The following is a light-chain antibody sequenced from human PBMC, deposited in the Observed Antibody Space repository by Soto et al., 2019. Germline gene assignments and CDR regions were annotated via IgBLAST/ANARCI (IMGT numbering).Light chain of an antibody. Sequence: DIQMTQSPSSLSASVGDRVTITCRASQSISIYLNWYHQKPGKAPKLLIYAASSLQSGVPSRFSGGGSGTDFTLTISSLQPEDFATYYCQQTYSIPRTFGPGTKVDIK. J-gene: IGKJ3*01. CDR3: QQTYSIPRT. CDR1: QSISIY. V-gene: IGKV1-39*01. CDR2: AAS.